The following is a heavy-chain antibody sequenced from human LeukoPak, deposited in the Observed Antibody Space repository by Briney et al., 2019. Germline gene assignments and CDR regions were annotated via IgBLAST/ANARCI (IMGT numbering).Heavy chain of an antibody. D-gene: IGHD7-27*01. CDR2: ISSSSSTI. CDR3: ARLTGDAFDI. V-gene: IGHV3-48*04. CDR1: GFTFSSYG. Sequence: PGGSLRLSCAASGFTFSSYGMNWVRQAPGKGLEWASYISSSSSTIYYADSVKGRFTISRDNAKNSLYLQMNSLRAEDTAVYYCARLTGDAFDIWGQGTMVTVSS. J-gene: IGHJ3*02.